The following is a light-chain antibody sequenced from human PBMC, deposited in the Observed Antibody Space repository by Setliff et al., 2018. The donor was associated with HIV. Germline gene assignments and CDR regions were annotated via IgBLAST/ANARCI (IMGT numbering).Light chain of an antibody. CDR1: SGDVGGYNY. CDR3: SSYTSSSTDV. CDR2: GVT. Sequence: QSALAQPDSVSGSPGSSITISCTGTSGDVGGYNYVCWYQQHPGKAPKLIIYGVTNRPSGVSNRFSGSKSGNTASLTISGLQAEDEADYYCSSYTSSSTDVFGTGTKVTVL. V-gene: IGLV2-14*01. J-gene: IGLJ1*01.